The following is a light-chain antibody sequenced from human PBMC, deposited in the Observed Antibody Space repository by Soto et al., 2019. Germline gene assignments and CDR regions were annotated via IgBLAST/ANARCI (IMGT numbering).Light chain of an antibody. CDR2: GAS. CDR3: LQHNSYPIT. J-gene: IGKJ5*01. CDR1: QSVSSN. Sequence: EIVMTQSPATLSVSPGERATLSCRASQSVSSNLAWYQQKPGQAPRLPIYGASTRATGIPARFSGSGSGTEFTLTISSLQSEDYAVYYCLQHNSYPITFGQGTRLEIK. V-gene: IGKV3-15*01.